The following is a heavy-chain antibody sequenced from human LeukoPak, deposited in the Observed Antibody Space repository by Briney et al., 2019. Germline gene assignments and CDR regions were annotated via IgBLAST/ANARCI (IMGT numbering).Heavy chain of an antibody. CDR1: GLIFRSYA. J-gene: IGHJ4*02. D-gene: IGHD3-9*01. Sequence: GGSLRLSCAASGLIFRSYAMSWVRQAPGKGMEWVSAISGSGGAIDYADSVKGRFTISRDNSKNTMDLQMNSLRAEDTAVYYCAKDLYHDLLMGTFDHWGQGTLVTVSS. CDR2: ISGSGGAI. CDR3: AKDLYHDLLMGTFDH. V-gene: IGHV3-23*01.